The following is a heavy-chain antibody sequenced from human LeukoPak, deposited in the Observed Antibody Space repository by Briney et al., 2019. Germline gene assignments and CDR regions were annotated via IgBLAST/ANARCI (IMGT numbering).Heavy chain of an antibody. J-gene: IGHJ6*02. D-gene: IGHD3-10*01. CDR3: ARAENLMVRGVSVRMDV. Sequence: GGSLRLSCAASGFTFSSYSMNWVRQAPGKGLEWVSYISSSGSTIYYADSVKGRFTISRDNAKNSLYLQMNSLRAEDTAVYYCARAENLMVRGVSVRMDVWGQGTTVTVSS. V-gene: IGHV3-48*04. CDR2: ISSSGSTI. CDR1: GFTFSSYS.